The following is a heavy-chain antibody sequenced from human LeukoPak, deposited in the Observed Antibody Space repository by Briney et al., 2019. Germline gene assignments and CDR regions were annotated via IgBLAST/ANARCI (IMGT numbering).Heavy chain of an antibody. V-gene: IGHV3-9*01. Sequence: PGRSLRLSCAASGFTFDDYAMHWVRQAPGKGLEWVSGISWNSGSIGYADSVKGRFTISRDNAKNSLYLQMNSLRAEDTALYYCAKDTHRDSSGLDYWGQGTLVTVSS. J-gene: IGHJ4*02. CDR3: AKDTHRDSSGLDY. D-gene: IGHD3-22*01. CDR2: ISWNSGSI. CDR1: GFTFDDYA.